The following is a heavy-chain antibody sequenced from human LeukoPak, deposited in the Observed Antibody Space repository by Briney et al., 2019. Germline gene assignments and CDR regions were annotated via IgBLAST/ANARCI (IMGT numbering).Heavy chain of an antibody. Sequence: SETLSLTCTVSGGSIRTYFWSWIRQPPRKGLEWIGYIYYSGSTNYSPSLESRVTISVDTSKKQFSLKLSSVTAADTAVYYCARIQNGYFDYWGQGTLVTVSS. CDR2: IYYSGST. D-gene: IGHD1-1*01. J-gene: IGHJ4*02. CDR1: GGSIRTYF. CDR3: ARIQNGYFDY. V-gene: IGHV4-59*01.